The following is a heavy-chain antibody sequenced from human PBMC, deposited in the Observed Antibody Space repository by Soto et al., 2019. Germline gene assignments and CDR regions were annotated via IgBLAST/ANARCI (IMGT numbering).Heavy chain of an antibody. CDR3: AKDQFLYYDFWSGYYLNGMDV. CDR2: ISGSGGST. D-gene: IGHD3-3*01. CDR1: GFTFSSYA. J-gene: IGHJ6*02. Sequence: GGSLRLSCAASGFTFSSYAMSCVRQAPGKGLEWVSAISGSGGSTYYADSVKGRFTISRDNSKNTLYLQMNSLRAEDTAVYYCAKDQFLYYDFWSGYYLNGMDVWGQGTTVTV. V-gene: IGHV3-23*01.